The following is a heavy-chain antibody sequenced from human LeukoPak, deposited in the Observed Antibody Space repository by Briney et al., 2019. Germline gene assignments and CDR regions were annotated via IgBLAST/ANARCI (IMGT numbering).Heavy chain of an antibody. CDR1: GYTLTELS. CDR2: FDPEDGET. V-gene: IGHV1-24*01. J-gene: IGHJ5*02. Sequence: ASVKVSCKVSGYTLTELSMHWVRQAPGKGLEWMGGFDPEDGETIYAQKFQGRVTMTEDTSTDTAYMELSSLRSEDTAVCYCATAHYYYDSSGRAYNWFDPWGQGTLVTVSS. D-gene: IGHD3-22*01. CDR3: ATAHYYYDSSGRAYNWFDP.